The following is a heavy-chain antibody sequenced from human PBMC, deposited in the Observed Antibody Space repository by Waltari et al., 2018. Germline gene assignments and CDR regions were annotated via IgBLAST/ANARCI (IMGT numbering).Heavy chain of an antibody. V-gene: IGHV1-46*01. Sequence: QVQLVQSGAEVKKPGASVKISCKTSEYTFTSSYIHWVRQAPGQGLDWMGIINPSGGSTIYAQKFQGRVTMTRDTSTSTVYMELGSLRSEDTAVYYCALDRGALWMDVWGQGTTVTVSS. CDR1: EYTFTSSY. CDR3: ALDRGALWMDV. J-gene: IGHJ6*02. CDR2: INPSGGST. D-gene: IGHD2-21*01.